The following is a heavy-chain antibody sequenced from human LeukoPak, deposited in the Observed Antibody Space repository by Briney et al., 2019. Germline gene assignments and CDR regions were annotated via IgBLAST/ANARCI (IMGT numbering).Heavy chain of an antibody. V-gene: IGHV4-39*01. CDR2: IYYSGST. Sequence: SETLSLTCTASGGSVSNTDFYWGWIRQPPGKGLQWIGNIYYSGSTYYNPSLNSRDTMSVDTSKNQFSLKMTSVTAADTAVYYCARLTKGRYFDYIFDYWGQGTLFTVSS. D-gene: IGHD3-9*01. CDR3: ARLTKGRYFDYIFDY. J-gene: IGHJ4*02. CDR1: GGSVSNTDFY.